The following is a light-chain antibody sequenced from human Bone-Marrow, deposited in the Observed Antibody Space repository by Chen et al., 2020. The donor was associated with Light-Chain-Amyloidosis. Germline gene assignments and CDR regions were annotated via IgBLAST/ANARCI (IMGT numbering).Light chain of an antibody. J-gene: IGLJ3*02. CDR1: NIGSTS. Sequence: SYVLTQPSSVSVAPGQTATIACGGNNIGSTSVHWYQQTPGQAPLLVVYDDSDRPSGIPERLSGTNSGTTTTPTSSRVEEGDEDDYCCQVWDRSSDRPVFGGGTKLTVL. CDR3: QVWDRSSDRPV. V-gene: IGLV3-21*02. CDR2: DDS.